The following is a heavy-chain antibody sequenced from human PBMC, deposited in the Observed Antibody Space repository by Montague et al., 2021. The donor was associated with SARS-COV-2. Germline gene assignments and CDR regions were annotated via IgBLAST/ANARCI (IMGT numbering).Heavy chain of an antibody. D-gene: IGHD1-7*01. CDR3: ARGGGRYNWNYEGGFDL. Sequence: SLRLSCAAFGFRFSDYYMSWIRQAPGKGPEWVSDISSSSTYTSSADSVKGRFTISRDNAKNSLYLHLNSLRAEDTAVYYCARGGGRYNWNYEGGFDLWGRGTLVTVSS. CDR2: ISSSSTYT. CDR1: GFRFSDYY. V-gene: IGHV3-11*06. J-gene: IGHJ2*01.